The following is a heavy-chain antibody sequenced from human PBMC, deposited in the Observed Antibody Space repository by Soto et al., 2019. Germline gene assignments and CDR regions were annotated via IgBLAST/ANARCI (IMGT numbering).Heavy chain of an antibody. V-gene: IGHV3-23*01. CDR3: AKDQYYYDTSGYYQGTEAFDI. CDR2: MTGSSGST. CDR1: GFTFSDYA. D-gene: IGHD3-22*01. Sequence: SGGSLRLSCGASGFTFSDYAMSWVRQAPGKGLEWVSAMTGSSGSTYYAASVRGRFSISRDNSKNTLYLQMSSLRPEDTAIYYCAKDQYYYDTSGYYQGTEAFDIWGQGTKVTVSS. J-gene: IGHJ3*02.